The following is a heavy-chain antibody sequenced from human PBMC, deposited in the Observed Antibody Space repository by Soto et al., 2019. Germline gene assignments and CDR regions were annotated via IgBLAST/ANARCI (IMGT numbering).Heavy chain of an antibody. Sequence: GGSLRLSCAASGFTFSDYYMSWIRQAPGKGLEWVSYISSSGSTIYYADSVKGRFTISRDNAKNSLYLQMNSLRAEDTAVYYCARDLPTDLGYDSPHAFDYWGQGTLVTVSS. CDR1: GFTFSDYY. J-gene: IGHJ4*02. V-gene: IGHV3-11*01. CDR2: ISSSGSTI. CDR3: ARDLPTDLGYDSPHAFDY. D-gene: IGHD5-12*01.